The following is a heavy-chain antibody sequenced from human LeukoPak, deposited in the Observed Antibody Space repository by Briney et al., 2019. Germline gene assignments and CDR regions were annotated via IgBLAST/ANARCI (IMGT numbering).Heavy chain of an antibody. CDR3: ARDKGMIVVVTPGYFDY. Sequence: ASVKVSCKASGYTFTSYDVNWVRQATGQGLEWMGWMNPNSGNTGLAQKFQGRVTLTRDTSLSTAYMELSNLRSDDTAVYYCARDKGMIVVVTPGYFDYWGQGTLVTVSS. CDR1: GYTFTSYD. D-gene: IGHD3-22*01. V-gene: IGHV1-8*01. J-gene: IGHJ4*02. CDR2: MNPNSGNT.